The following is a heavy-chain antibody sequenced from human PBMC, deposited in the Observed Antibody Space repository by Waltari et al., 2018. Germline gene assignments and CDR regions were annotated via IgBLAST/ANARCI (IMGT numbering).Heavy chain of an antibody. CDR3: ARDPPGVAVSGKG. CDR1: GYTFPSYY. V-gene: IGHV1-46*01. CDR2: FDPEDGET. J-gene: IGHJ4*02. D-gene: IGHD6-19*01. Sequence: QVQLVQSGAEVKKPGASVKVSCKASGYTFPSYYMHWVRQAPGKGLEWMGGFDPEDGETIYAQKFQGRVTISRDSSKNTLYLQMNSLRVEDTAVYYCARDPPGVAVSGKGWGQGTLVTVSS.